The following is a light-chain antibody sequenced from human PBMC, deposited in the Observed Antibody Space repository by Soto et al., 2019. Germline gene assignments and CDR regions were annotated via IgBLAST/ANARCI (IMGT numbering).Light chain of an antibody. CDR2: KAS. CDR3: QQYNSYSLT. CDR1: QSISVW. J-gene: IGKJ1*01. Sequence: DIQMTQSPSTLSASVGDRVTITCRASQSISVWLAWYQQKAGKAPNLLIYKASRLESGVPSRFSGSGSGTEFTLTISGLQPGDSATYYCQQYNSYSLTFGQGTKVDIK. V-gene: IGKV1-5*03.